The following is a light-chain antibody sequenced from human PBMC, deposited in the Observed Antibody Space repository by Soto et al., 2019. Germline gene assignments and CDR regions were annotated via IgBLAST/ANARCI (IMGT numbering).Light chain of an antibody. CDR3: SSYTGSNTPFV. J-gene: IGLJ1*01. CDR1: SSDVGGYKY. V-gene: IGLV2-8*01. Sequence: QSVLAQPPSASGSPGQSVTISCTGTSSDVGGYKYVSWYQQHPGKAPKLMIYEVSKRPSGVPDRFSGSKSGNTASLTVSGLQAEDEADYYCSSYTGSNTPFVSGTGTKVTVL. CDR2: EVS.